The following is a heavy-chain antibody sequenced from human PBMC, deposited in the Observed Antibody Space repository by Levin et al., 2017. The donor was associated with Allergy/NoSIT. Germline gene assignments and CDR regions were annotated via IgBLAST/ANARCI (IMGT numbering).Heavy chain of an antibody. V-gene: IGHV3-23*01. CDR2: ISGSGGTT. CDR3: ASRTRIVGATDY. D-gene: IGHD1-26*01. CDR1: GFTFSSYA. Sequence: GGSLRLSCAASGFTFSSYALSWVRQAPGKGLEWVSVISGSGGTTYYADSVKGRFTISRDNSKNTLYLQMNSLRAEDTAVYYCASRTRIVGATDYWGQGTLVTVSS. J-gene: IGHJ4*02.